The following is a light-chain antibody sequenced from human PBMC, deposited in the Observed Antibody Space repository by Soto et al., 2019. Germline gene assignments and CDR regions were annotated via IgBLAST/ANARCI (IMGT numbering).Light chain of an antibody. CDR1: SSDVGYYNF. Sequence: QSALTQPASVSVSPGQSITISCTGTSSDVGYYNFVSWYQQHPGKAPKLIIYEVSNRPSGVSNRFSASKSGNTASLTISGLQAEDEADYHCSSYSGSTAFYVFGTGTELTVL. CDR2: EVS. CDR3: SSYSGSTAFYV. J-gene: IGLJ1*01. V-gene: IGLV2-14*01.